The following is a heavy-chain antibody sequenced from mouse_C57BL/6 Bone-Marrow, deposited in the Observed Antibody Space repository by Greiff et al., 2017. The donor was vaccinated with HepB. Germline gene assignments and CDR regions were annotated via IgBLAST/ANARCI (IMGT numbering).Heavy chain of an antibody. CDR3: ARPFPSSNWSWFAY. CDR1: GFTFSSYG. Sequence: DVKLVESGGDLVKPGGSLKLSCAASGFTFSSYGMSWVRQTPDKRLEWVATISSGGSYTYYPDSVKGRFTISRDNAKNTLYLQMSSLKSEDTAMYYCARPFPSSNWSWFAYWGQGTLVTVSA. D-gene: IGHD4-1*01. CDR2: ISSGGSYT. V-gene: IGHV5-6*02. J-gene: IGHJ3*01.